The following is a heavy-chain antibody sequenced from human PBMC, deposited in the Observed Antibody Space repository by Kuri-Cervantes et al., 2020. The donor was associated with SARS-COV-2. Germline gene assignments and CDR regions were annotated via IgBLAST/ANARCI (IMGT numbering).Heavy chain of an antibody. Sequence: ASVKVSCKASEYTFTSYYMHWVPQAPGQGLEWMGIINPSGGSTSYAQKFQGRVTITRDTSTSTVYMELSILRCEDTAVYYCAREGRNIDYYYGMDVWGQGTTVTVSS. D-gene: IGHD1-14*01. CDR2: INPSGGST. CDR3: AREGRNIDYYYGMDV. CDR1: EYTFTSYY. V-gene: IGHV1-46*01. J-gene: IGHJ6*02.